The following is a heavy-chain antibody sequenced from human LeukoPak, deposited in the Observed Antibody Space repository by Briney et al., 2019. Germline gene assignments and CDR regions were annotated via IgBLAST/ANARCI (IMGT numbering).Heavy chain of an antibody. CDR2: INPNSGGT. V-gene: IGHV1-2*02. J-gene: IGHJ4*02. CDR1: GYTFTGYY. Sequence: GASVTVSCKASGYTFTGYYMHWVRQAPGQGLEWMGWINPNSGGTNYAQKFQGRVTMTRDTSISTAYMELSRLRSDDTAVYYCARDGTGIVGATSCFGYWGQGTLVTVSS. D-gene: IGHD1-26*01. CDR3: ARDGTGIVGATSCFGY.